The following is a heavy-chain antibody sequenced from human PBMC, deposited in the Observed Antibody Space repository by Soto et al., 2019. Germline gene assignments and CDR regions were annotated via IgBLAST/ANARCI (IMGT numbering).Heavy chain of an antibody. CDR1: GYSFTSYW. CDR2: IDPSDSYT. CDR3: ARLGLAVEDASSGYYLYDY. V-gene: IGHV5-10-1*01. J-gene: IGHJ4*02. Sequence: LGESLKISCKGSGYSFTSYWISWVRQMPGKGLEWMGRIDPSDSYTNYSPSFQGHVTISADKSISTAYLQWSSLKASDTAMYYCARLGLAVEDASSGYYLYDYWGQGTLVTVSS. D-gene: IGHD3-22*01.